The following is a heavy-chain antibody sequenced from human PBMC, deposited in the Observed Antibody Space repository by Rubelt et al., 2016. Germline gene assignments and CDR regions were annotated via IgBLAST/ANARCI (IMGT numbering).Heavy chain of an antibody. CDR3: ARMGPRKSYSGSYYYYGMDV. D-gene: IGHD3-10*01. V-gene: IGHV4-39*01. CDR2: IYYSGST. J-gene: IGHJ6*02. Sequence: QLQLQESGPGLVKPSETLSLTCTVSGGSISSSSYYWGWIRQPPGKGLEWIGSIYYSGSTYYNPSLKSRVTISVYTSKNQFSLKLSSVTAADTAVYYCARMGPRKSYSGSYYYYGMDVWGQGTTVTVSS. CDR1: GGSISSSSYY.